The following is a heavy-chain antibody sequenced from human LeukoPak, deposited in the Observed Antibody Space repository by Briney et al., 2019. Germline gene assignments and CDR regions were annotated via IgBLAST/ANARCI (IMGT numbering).Heavy chain of an antibody. CDR2: INSDGSST. Sequence: SGGSLRLSCAASGLTFSSYWMHWVRQAPGKGLVWVSRINSDGSSTSYADSVKGRFTISRDNAKNTLYLQMNSLRAEDTAVYYCARRRPYDSSGYYYVAAFDIWGQGTMVTVSS. CDR1: GLTFSSYW. J-gene: IGHJ3*02. D-gene: IGHD3-22*01. V-gene: IGHV3-74*01. CDR3: ARRRPYDSSGYYYVAAFDI.